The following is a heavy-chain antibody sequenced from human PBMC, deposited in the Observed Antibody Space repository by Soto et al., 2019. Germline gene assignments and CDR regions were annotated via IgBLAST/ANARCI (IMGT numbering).Heavy chain of an antibody. V-gene: IGHV4-34*01. CDR1: GGSFSGYY. CDR2: INHSGST. CDR3: ARVGISDRGGDQGKQWYYFDY. J-gene: IGHJ4*02. D-gene: IGHD6-19*01. Sequence: SETLSLTCAVYGGSFSGYYWSWIRQPPGKGLEWIGEINHSGSTNYNPSLKSRVTISVDTSKNQFSLKLSSVTAADTAVYYCARVGISDRGGDQGKQWYYFDYWGQGTLVTVSS.